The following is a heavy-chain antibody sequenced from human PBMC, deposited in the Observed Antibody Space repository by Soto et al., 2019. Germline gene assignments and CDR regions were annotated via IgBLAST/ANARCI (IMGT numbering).Heavy chain of an antibody. D-gene: IGHD6-13*01. Sequence: ASVKVSCKASGYTFTSYYMHWVRQAPGQGLEWMGIINPSGGSTSYAQKFQGRVTMTRDTSTSTVYMELSSLRSEDTAVYYCARDGRGTSSSWAFEYWGQGTLVTVSS. V-gene: IGHV1-46*01. CDR1: GYTFTSYY. J-gene: IGHJ4*02. CDR3: ARDGRGTSSSWAFEY. CDR2: INPSGGST.